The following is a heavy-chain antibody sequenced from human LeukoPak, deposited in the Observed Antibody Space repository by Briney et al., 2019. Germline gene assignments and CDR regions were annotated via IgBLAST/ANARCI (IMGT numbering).Heavy chain of an antibody. D-gene: IGHD3-22*01. J-gene: IGHJ4*02. Sequence: GGSLRLSCAASGFTFSSYAMHWVRQAPGKGLEWVAVISYDGSNKYYAASVKGRFTISRDNSKNTLYLQMNSLRAEDTAVYYCARDGGYYDSSGYYYGHYFDYWGQGTLVTVSS. V-gene: IGHV3-30-3*01. CDR3: ARDGGYYDSSGYYYGHYFDY. CDR1: GFTFSSYA. CDR2: ISYDGSNK.